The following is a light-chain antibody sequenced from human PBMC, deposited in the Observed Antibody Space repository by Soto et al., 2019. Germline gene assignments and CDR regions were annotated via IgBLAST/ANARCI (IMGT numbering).Light chain of an antibody. CDR2: DAS. J-gene: IGKJ2*01. CDR1: QSISSW. CDR3: KQYNSYSYT. Sequence: DIQMTQSPSTLSASVGDRVTITCRASQSISSWLAWYQQKPGKAPKLLIYDASSLESGVPSRFSGSGSGTKFTLTISSLQTDDFATYYCKQYNSYSYTFGQGTKLEIK. V-gene: IGKV1-5*01.